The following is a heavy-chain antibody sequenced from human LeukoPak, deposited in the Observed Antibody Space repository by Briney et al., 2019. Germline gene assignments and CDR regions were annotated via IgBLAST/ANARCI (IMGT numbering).Heavy chain of an antibody. CDR2: IYSGGST. J-gene: IGHJ4*02. Sequence: GGSLRLSCAASGFTFSSYSMNWVRQAPGKGLEWVSFIYSGGSTHYSDSVKGRFTISRDNSKNTLYLQMNSLRAEDTAVYYCARDRNDILTGYYPFDYWGQGTLVTVSS. D-gene: IGHD3-9*01. CDR3: ARDRNDILTGYYPFDY. V-gene: IGHV3-66*01. CDR1: GFTFSSYS.